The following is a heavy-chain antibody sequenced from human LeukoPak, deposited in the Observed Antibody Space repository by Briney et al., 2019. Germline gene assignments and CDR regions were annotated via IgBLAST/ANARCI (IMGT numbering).Heavy chain of an antibody. J-gene: IGHJ4*02. D-gene: IGHD5-24*01. Sequence: SETLSLTCTVSGGSISSSSYYWGWIRQPPGKGLEWIGSIYYSGSTYYNPSLKSRVTISVDTSKNQFSLKLSSVTAADTAVYYCARAQSNQMATKIWGQGTLVTVSS. CDR1: GGSISSSSYY. V-gene: IGHV4-39*07. CDR3: ARAQSNQMATKI. CDR2: IYYSGST.